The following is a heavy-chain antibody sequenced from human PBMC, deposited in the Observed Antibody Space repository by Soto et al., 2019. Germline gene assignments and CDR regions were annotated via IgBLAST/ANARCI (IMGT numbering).Heavy chain of an antibody. CDR2: IIPIFGTA. V-gene: IGHV1-69*06. CDR3: ARVFSSHCYGLGY. CDR1: GGTFSSYA. Sequence: RASVKVSCKASGGTFSSYAISWVRQAPGQGLEWMGGIIPIFGTANYAQKFQGRVTITADKSTSTAYMELSSLRSEDTAVYYCARVFSSHCYGLGYWGQGTLVTVSS. D-gene: IGHD2-2*01. J-gene: IGHJ4*02.